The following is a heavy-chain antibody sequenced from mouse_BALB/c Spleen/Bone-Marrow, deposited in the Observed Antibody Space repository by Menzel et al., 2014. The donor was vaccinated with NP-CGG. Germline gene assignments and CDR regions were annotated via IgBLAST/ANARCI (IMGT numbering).Heavy chain of an antibody. J-gene: IGHJ2*01. CDR1: GFTFSSYA. CDR2: ISSGGSYT. Sequence: EVMLVEPGGGLVKPGGSLKLSCAASGFTFSSYAMSWVRQSPEKRLEWVAEISSGGSYTYYPDTVTGRFTISRDNAKNTLYLEMSSLRSEDTAMYYCARDSSGYFDYWGQGTTLTVSS. V-gene: IGHV5-9-4*01. CDR3: ARDSSGYFDY. D-gene: IGHD3-1*01.